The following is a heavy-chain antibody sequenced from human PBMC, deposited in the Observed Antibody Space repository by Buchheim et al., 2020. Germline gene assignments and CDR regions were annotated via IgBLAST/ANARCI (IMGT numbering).Heavy chain of an antibody. D-gene: IGHD2-2*01. Sequence: QVQLQESGPGLVEASETLSLTCTVSGDSVSPYYWNWVRQSPGKGLEWIGNIFYGGSTTYNPSLKSRVTMSVDTSKNQFSLKLMSVTAADTAVYYCTRDSSIDVAFVYWGRGTL. CDR3: TRDSSIDVAFVY. CDR1: GDSVSPYY. J-gene: IGHJ4*01. CDR2: IFYGGST. V-gene: IGHV4-59*02.